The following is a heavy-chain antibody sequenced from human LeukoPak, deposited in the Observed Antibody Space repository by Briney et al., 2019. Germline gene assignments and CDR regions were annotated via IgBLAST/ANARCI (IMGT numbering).Heavy chain of an antibody. CDR1: GYTFTGYY. D-gene: IGHD3-3*01. CDR2: INPNSGGT. V-gene: IGHV1-2*02. CDR3: ARAHDAITFLEWLPHNWFDP. J-gene: IGHJ5*02. Sequence: ASVKVSCKASGYTFTGYYMHWVRQAPGQGLEWMGWINPNSGGTNYAQKFQGRVTMTRDTSISTAYMELSRLRSDDTAVYYCARAHDAITFLEWLPHNWFDPWGQGTLVTVSS.